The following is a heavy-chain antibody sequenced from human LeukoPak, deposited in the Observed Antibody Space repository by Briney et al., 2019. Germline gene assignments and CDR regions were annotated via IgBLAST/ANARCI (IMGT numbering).Heavy chain of an antibody. CDR3: ARDGHAYGRGSPHY. V-gene: IGHV3-11*01. Sequence: GGSLRLSCAASGFTFSDYYMSWIRQAPGKGLEWVSYISSSGSTKYYADSVKGRFTISRDNAKNSYLQMNSLRAEDTAVDYCARDGHAYGRGSPHYWGQGTLVTVSS. CDR1: GFTFSDYY. CDR2: ISSSGSTK. D-gene: IGHD3-10*01. J-gene: IGHJ4*02.